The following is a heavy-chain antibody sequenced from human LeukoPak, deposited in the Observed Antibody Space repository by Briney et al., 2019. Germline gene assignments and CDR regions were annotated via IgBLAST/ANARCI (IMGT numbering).Heavy chain of an antibody. CDR3: ARDRLYYDILTGYYNAYYFDY. D-gene: IGHD3-9*01. CDR2: INPNSGGT. Sequence: ASVKVSCKASGYTFTGYYMHWVRQAPGQGLEWMGWINPNSGGTNYAQKFQGRVTMTRDTSASTAYMELSSLRSEDMAVYYCARDRLYYDILTGYYNAYYFDYWGQGTLVTVSS. CDR1: GYTFTGYY. J-gene: IGHJ4*02. V-gene: IGHV1-2*02.